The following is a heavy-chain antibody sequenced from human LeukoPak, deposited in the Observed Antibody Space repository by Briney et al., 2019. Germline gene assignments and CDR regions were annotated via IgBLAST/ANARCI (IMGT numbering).Heavy chain of an antibody. CDR1: GGSFRGSY. V-gene: IGHV4-59*08. Sequence: PSETLSLTCAVYGGSFRGSYWSWIRQPPGKGLEWIGYIYYSGSTNYNPSLKSRVTISVDTSKNQFSLKLSSVTAADTAVYYCARQVDISSGYRPSRDGWFDPWGQGTLVTVSS. J-gene: IGHJ5*02. CDR3: ARQVDISSGYRPSRDGWFDP. D-gene: IGHD3-9*01. CDR2: IYYSGST.